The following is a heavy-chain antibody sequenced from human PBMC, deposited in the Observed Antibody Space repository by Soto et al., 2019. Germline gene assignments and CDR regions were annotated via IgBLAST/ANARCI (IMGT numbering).Heavy chain of an antibody. CDR3: ARGLYYYDSSGYPSYYYGMDV. CDR2: IIPIFGTA. CDR1: GGTFSSYA. V-gene: IGHV1-69*13. Sequence: SVKVSCKASGGTFSSYAISWVRQAPGQGLEWMGGIIPIFGTANYAQKFQGRVTITADESTSTAYMELSSLRSEDTAVYYCARGLYYYDSSGYPSYYYGMDVWGQGTTVTVS. J-gene: IGHJ6*02. D-gene: IGHD3-22*01.